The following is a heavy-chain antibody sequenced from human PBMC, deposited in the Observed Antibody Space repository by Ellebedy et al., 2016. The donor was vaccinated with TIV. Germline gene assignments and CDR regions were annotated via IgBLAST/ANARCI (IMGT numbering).Heavy chain of an antibody. CDR3: AKELVSRDSLRFDY. J-gene: IGHJ4*02. V-gene: IGHV3-23*01. Sequence: PGGSLRLSCVASGFTFSNSAMAWVRQAPGKGLESPSAIAPWRSYTYYAGSVQGRFPISRDNSRNTLYLQMYSLRAEDMAIYYCAKELVSRDSLRFDYWGLGTLVTVSS. CDR1: GFTFSNSA. CDR2: IAPWRSYT. D-gene: IGHD3-9*01.